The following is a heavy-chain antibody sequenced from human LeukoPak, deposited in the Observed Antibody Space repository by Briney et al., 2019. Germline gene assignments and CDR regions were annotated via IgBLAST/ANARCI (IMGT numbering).Heavy chain of an antibody. V-gene: IGHV3-33*01. Sequence: GGSLRLSCAVSGFTFSSYGMHWVRQAPGKGLEWVAVIWYDGSNKYYADSVKGRFTISRDNSKNTLYLQMNSLRAEDTAVYYCAREGMVLHYDSSGYPGYWGQGTLVTVSS. D-gene: IGHD3-22*01. J-gene: IGHJ4*02. CDR3: AREGMVLHYDSSGYPGY. CDR2: IWYDGSNK. CDR1: GFTFSSYG.